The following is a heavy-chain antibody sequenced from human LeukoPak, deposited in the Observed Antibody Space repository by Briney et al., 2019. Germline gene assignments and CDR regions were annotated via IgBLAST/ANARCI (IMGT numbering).Heavy chain of an antibody. CDR1: GFTFSSYG. CDR3: AKDSQWGPGGSSYYFDY. D-gene: IGHD1-26*01. CDR2: ISYDGSNK. V-gene: IGHV3-30*18. J-gene: IGHJ4*02. Sequence: PGGSLRLSCAASGFTFSSYGMHWVRQAPGKGLEWVAVISYDGSNKYYADSVKGRFTISRDNSKNTLYLQMNSLRAEDTAVYYCAKDSQWGPGGSSYYFDYWGQGTLVTVSS.